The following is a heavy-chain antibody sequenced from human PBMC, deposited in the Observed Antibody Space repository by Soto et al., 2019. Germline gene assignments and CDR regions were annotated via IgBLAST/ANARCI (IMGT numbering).Heavy chain of an antibody. D-gene: IGHD3-10*02. CDR2: IWYDGSNK. CDR3: AREGQLRSGLFDY. V-gene: IGHV3-33*01. J-gene: IGHJ4*02. Sequence: GGSLRLSCAASGFTFSSYGMHWVRQAPGKGLEWVAVIWYDGSNKYYADSVKGRFTISRDNSKNTLYLQMNSLRAEDTAVYYCAREGQLRSGLFDYWGQGTLVTVSS. CDR1: GFTFSSYG.